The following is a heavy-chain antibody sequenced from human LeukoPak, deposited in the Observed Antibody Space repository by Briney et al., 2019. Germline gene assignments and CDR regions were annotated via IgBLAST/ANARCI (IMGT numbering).Heavy chain of an antibody. CDR3: AREEELWFGELLSYYYGMDV. J-gene: IGHJ6*02. CDR1: GFTFSSYW. D-gene: IGHD3-10*01. V-gene: IGHV3-74*01. CDR2: INSDGSST. Sequence: GGSLRLSCAASGFTFSSYWMHWVRQAPGKGLVWVSRINSDGSSTSYADSVKGRFTISRDNAKNTLYLQMNSLRAEDTAVYYCAREEELWFGELLSYYYGMDVWGQGTTVTVSS.